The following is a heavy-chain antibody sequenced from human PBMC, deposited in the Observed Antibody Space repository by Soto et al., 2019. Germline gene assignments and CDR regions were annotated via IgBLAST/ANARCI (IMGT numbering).Heavy chain of an antibody. Sequence: ASVKVSCEASGYTFTSYGISWVLQAPGQGRELMGWISAYNGNTNYAQKLQGRVTMTTDTSTSTAYMELRSLRSDDTAVYYCARDGSLYCSSTSCYYNWFDPWGQGTLVTVSS. CDR1: GYTFTSYG. CDR2: ISAYNGNT. D-gene: IGHD2-2*01. J-gene: IGHJ5*02. CDR3: ARDGSLYCSSTSCYYNWFDP. V-gene: IGHV1-18*04.